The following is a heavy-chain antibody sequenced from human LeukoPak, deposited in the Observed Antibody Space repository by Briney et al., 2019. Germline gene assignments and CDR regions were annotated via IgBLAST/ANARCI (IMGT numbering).Heavy chain of an antibody. CDR2: IGSSGSTI. J-gene: IGHJ4*02. CDR1: GFTFDTYG. D-gene: IGHD6-19*01. V-gene: IGHV3-48*04. Sequence: AGGSLRLSCAASGFTFDTYGMNWVRQAPGKGLEWLSHIGSSGSTIYYADSVTGRFTISRDNAKNSLYLQMNSLRAEDTAIYYCAGEGSGWLPNFWGQGTLVTVSS. CDR3: AGEGSGWLPNF.